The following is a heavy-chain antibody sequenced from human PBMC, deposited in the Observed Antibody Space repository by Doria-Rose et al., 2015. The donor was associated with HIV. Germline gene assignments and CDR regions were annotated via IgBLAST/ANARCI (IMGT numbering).Heavy chain of an antibody. CDR2: IFSDDER. CDR1: GVSLSSPGMG. J-gene: IGHJ4*02. V-gene: IGHV2-26*01. D-gene: IGHD6-13*01. Sequence: QVTLKESGPVLVKPTETPTLTCTVSGVSLSSPGMGVSWIRQPPGKALEWLANIFSDDERSYKTSLKSRLTISRGTSKSQVVLIMTDMDPVDTATYYCARIKSSRWYHKYYFDFWGQGTLVIVSA. CDR3: ARIKSSRWYHKYYFDF.